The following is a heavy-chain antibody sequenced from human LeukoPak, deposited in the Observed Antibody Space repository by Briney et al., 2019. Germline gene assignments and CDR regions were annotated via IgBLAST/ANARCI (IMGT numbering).Heavy chain of an antibody. J-gene: IGHJ4*02. D-gene: IGHD3-10*01. CDR3: ASAPRDYYFGSGSMGSYFDY. CDR2: ISNDGSNK. CDR1: GFTFSSYA. Sequence: PGRSLRLSCAASGFTFSSYAMHWVRQAPGKGLEWVAVISNDGSNKYYADSVKGRFTISRDNSKNTLYVQMNSLRAEDTAAYYCASAPRDYYFGSGSMGSYFDYWGQGTLVTVSS. V-gene: IGHV3-30-3*01.